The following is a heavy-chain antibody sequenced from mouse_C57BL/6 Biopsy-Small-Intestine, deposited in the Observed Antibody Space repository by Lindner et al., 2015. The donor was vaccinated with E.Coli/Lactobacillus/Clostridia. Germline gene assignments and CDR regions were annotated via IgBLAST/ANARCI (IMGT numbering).Heavy chain of an antibody. CDR2: INPFNDGT. J-gene: IGHJ3*01. V-gene: IGHV1-14*01. Sequence: VQLQESGPELVKPGASVKMSCKASGYTFTSYVMHWVKQKPGQGLEWIGYINPFNDGTKYNEKFKGKATLTSDKSSSTAYMELSSLTSEDSAVYYCASRAYYSNLWFAYWGQGTLVTVSA. CDR3: ASRAYYSNLWFAY. D-gene: IGHD2-5*01. CDR1: GYTFTSYV.